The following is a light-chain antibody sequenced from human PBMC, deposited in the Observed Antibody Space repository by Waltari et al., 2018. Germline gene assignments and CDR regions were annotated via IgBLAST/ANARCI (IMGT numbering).Light chain of an antibody. V-gene: IGKV3-20*01. CDR2: GAS. CDR3: QQYGNSAPIT. J-gene: IGKJ5*01. CDR1: QSVSSRW. Sequence: EIVLTQSPGTLSLSPGERVTLSCRASQSVSSRWLAWYQQNPGQAPRLLIYGASSRATGIPDRFSGSGSGTDFTLTIARLEPEDFAMYYCQQYGNSAPITFGQGTRLEIK.